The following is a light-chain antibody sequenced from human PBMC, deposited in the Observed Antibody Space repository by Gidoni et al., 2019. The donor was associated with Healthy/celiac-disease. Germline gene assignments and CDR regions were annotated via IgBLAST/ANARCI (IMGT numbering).Light chain of an antibody. CDR3: AAWDDILNGRWV. Sequence: QSVLSQPPSASGTPGQRVSISCSGSSSNIGSNTVNWYQQLPGTAPKLLIYRNNQRPSGVPDRFSGSKSGTSASLAISGLQSEDEADYYCAAWDDILNGRWVFGGGTKLTVL. J-gene: IGLJ3*02. V-gene: IGLV1-44*01. CDR1: SSNIGSNT. CDR2: RNN.